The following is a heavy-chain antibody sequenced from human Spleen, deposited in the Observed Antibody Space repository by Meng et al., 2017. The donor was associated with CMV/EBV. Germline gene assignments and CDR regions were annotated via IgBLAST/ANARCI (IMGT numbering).Heavy chain of an antibody. V-gene: IGHV1-69*05. CDR1: GGIFRNFA. J-gene: IGHJ4*02. CDR3: ARSGGTSSPPV. Sequence: SCEVSGGIFRNFAIGWVRQAPGQGLEWMGGIIPMFRKTNYAQKLQGRVTITTDESTNTAYMELSNLRSEDTAIYYCARSGGTSSPPVWGQGTLVTVSS. D-gene: IGHD6-6*01. CDR2: IIPMFRKT.